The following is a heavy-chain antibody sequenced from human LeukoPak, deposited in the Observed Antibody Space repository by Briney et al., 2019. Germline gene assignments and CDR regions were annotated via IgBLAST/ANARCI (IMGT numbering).Heavy chain of an antibody. CDR1: GFTFGDYA. Sequence: GGSLRLSCTASGFTFGDYAMTWVRQAPGKGLEWVGFIRSKTDGGTPDYAASVKGRFTISRDGSKSIAYLQMNSLKIEDTAVYYCTRPRYGRNIFDYWGQGTLVTVSS. D-gene: IGHD1-14*01. V-gene: IGHV3-49*04. CDR2: IRSKTDGGTP. J-gene: IGHJ4*02. CDR3: TRPRYGRNIFDY.